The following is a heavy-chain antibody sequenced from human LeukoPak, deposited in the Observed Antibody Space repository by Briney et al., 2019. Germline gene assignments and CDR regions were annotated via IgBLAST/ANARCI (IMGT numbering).Heavy chain of an antibody. CDR1: GYTFTSYG. CDR3: ARDPAYCGGDCYPLYYFDY. J-gene: IGHJ4*02. Sequence: ASVTVSCTASGYTFTSYGISWVRQAPGQGLEWMGIINPSGGSTSYAQKFQGRVTMTRDTSTSTVYMELSSLRSEDTAVYYCARDPAYCGGDCYPLYYFDYWGQGTLVTVSS. CDR2: INPSGGST. V-gene: IGHV1-46*01. D-gene: IGHD2-21*02.